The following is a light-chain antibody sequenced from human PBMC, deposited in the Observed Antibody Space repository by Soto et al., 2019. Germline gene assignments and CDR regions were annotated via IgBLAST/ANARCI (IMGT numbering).Light chain of an antibody. CDR2: EVS. Sequence: QSVLSQPASVSGTPGQSITISCTGSYSDVGIYDFVSWYQHHPGRAPKLIVSEVSHRPSGVSNRFSGSKSGNTASLTISGLQSEDEADYYCISYTSDDVRYVFGTGTKVTVL. J-gene: IGLJ1*01. CDR1: YSDVGIYDF. V-gene: IGLV2-14*01. CDR3: ISYTSDDVRYV.